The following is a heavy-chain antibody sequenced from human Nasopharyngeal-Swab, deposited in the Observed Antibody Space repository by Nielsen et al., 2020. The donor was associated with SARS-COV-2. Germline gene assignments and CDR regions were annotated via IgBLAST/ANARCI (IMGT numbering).Heavy chain of an antibody. V-gene: IGHV3-13*04. J-gene: IGHJ6*02. Sequence: GESLKISCAVSGFTFSSYDMHWVRQATGKGLEWVSAIGTAGDTYYPGSVKGRFTISRENAKNSLYLQMNSLRAGDTAVYYCARSLALDGMDVWGQGTTVTVSS. CDR1: GFTFSSYD. CDR2: IGTAGDT. CDR3: ARSLALDGMDV.